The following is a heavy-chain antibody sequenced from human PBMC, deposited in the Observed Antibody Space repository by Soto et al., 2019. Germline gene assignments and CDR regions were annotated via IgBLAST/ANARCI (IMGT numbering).Heavy chain of an antibody. J-gene: IGHJ4*02. CDR1: GGTFSSYA. CDR3: LGYCISTSCYTFDS. D-gene: IGHD2-2*02. Sequence: SVKVSCKASGGTFSSYAFSWVRQAPGQGLEWMGGIIPIFGTANYAQKFQGRVTITADESTSTAYMELSSLRSEDTPVYYCLGYCISTSCYTFDSWGQGTLVTVSS. V-gene: IGHV1-69*13. CDR2: IIPIFGTA.